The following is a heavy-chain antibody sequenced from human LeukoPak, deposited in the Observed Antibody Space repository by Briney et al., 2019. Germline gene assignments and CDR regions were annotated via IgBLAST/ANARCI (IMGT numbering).Heavy chain of an antibody. Sequence: SETLSLTCTVSGYSISSGYYWGWIRQPPGKGLEWIASIYQSGSTYYNPSLKSRVTISVDTSKNRFSLKLSSVTAADTAVYFCARVPGPNWFDPWGQGTLVTVSS. J-gene: IGHJ5*02. CDR2: IYQSGST. CDR1: GYSISSGYY. V-gene: IGHV4-38-2*02. CDR3: ARVPGPNWFDP.